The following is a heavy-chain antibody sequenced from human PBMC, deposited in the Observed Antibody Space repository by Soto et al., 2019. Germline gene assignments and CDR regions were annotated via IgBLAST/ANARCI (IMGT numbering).Heavy chain of an antibody. Sequence: SETLSLTCTVSGGSISSGGYYWSWIHQHPGKGLEWIGYIYYSGSTYYNPSLKSRVTLSVDTSKNQFSLKLSSVTAADTAVYYCARVCFPVPCRSHSCNNWFDPWGQGTLVTVSS. V-gene: IGHV4-31*03. J-gene: IGHJ5*02. CDR1: GGSISSGGYY. D-gene: IGHD2-2*01. CDR2: IYYSGST. CDR3: ARVCFPVPCRSHSCNNWFDP.